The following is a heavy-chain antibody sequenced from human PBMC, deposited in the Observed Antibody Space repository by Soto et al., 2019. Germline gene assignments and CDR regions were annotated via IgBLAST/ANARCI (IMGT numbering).Heavy chain of an antibody. Sequence: ASVKVSCKASGYTFTSYGISWVRQAPGQRLEWMGWINTCNGNTKYAQKLQGRVTITTDTPASTAYMELSSLRSEDTAVYYCARDSPSSSGYNVDWFDSWGQGTLVTVSS. D-gene: IGHD3-22*01. CDR3: ARDSPSSSGYNVDWFDS. CDR2: INTCNGNT. CDR1: GYTFTSYG. J-gene: IGHJ5*01. V-gene: IGHV1-18*01.